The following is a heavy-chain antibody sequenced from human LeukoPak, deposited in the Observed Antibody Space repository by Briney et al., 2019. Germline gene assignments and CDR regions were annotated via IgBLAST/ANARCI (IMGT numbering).Heavy chain of an antibody. Sequence: GGSLRLSCAASGFTFSSYAMTWVRQAPGKGLEWVSSISATGGRTYYADSAKGRFTISRDNSKNTLYLQMNSLRAEDTAVYYCAKDLGYCSSTSCYFDYWGQGTLVTVSS. CDR1: GFTFSSYA. CDR3: AKDLGYCSSTSCYFDY. CDR2: ISATGGRT. V-gene: IGHV3-23*01. D-gene: IGHD2-2*03. J-gene: IGHJ4*02.